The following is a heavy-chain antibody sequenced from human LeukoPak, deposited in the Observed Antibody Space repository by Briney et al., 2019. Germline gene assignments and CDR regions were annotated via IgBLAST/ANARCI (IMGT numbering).Heavy chain of an antibody. CDR2: IFNTGNT. V-gene: IGHV4-59*11. CDR1: GGSINSHY. CDR3: ATRPAGTSWYGVFDY. J-gene: IGHJ4*02. Sequence: PSETLSLTCSVSGGSINSHYWSWIRQPPGKRLGWIGYIFNTGNTNYNPSLGSRVTMSVDASRDQFFLRLSSVTAADTAIYYCATRPAGTSWYGVFDYWSQGTLVTVSS. D-gene: IGHD3-10*01.